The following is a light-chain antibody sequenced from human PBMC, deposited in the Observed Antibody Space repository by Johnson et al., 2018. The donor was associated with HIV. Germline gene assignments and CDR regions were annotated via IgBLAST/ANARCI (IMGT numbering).Light chain of an antibody. CDR1: SSNIGNNS. Sequence: QSVLTQPPSVSAAPGQTVTIPCSGNSSNIGNNSVSWCQRLPGTAPKLLIHDTDERPPGIPARFSGSKSGTSATLGITGLLTGDEAAYHCGTWDSSLSGGVFGTGTKVTVL. CDR3: GTWDSSLSGGV. J-gene: IGLJ1*01. V-gene: IGLV1-51*01. CDR2: DTD.